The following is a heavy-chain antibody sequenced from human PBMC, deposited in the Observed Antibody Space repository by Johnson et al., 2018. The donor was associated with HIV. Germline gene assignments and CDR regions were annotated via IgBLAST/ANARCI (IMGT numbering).Heavy chain of an antibody. CDR1: GFTFSHYG. J-gene: IGHJ3*02. Sequence: QVQLVESGGGVVQPGRSLRLSCAASGFTFSHYGMHWVRQAPGKGLEWVAIISYGGSYKYYADSVKGRFTISRDNSKNTLCLQMNSLRAEDTAVDYCASEEGTDILTRGDAFDIWGQGTMVTVSS. CDR2: ISYGGSYK. V-gene: IGHV3-30*03. D-gene: IGHD3-9*01. CDR3: ASEEGTDILTRGDAFDI.